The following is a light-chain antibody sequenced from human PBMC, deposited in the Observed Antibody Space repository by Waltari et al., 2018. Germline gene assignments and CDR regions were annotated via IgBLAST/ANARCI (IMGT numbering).Light chain of an antibody. Sequence: EIVLTQSPGTLSLSPGERATLSCRASQSVSSSYLAWYQQKPGQAPRLLIYDASSRATGIPDRFSGSGSGTDFTLNINRLEPEDFAVYYCQQYHSSPPTFGGGTKVEIK. CDR3: QQYHSSPPT. CDR2: DAS. V-gene: IGKV3-20*01. CDR1: QSVSSSY. J-gene: IGKJ4*01.